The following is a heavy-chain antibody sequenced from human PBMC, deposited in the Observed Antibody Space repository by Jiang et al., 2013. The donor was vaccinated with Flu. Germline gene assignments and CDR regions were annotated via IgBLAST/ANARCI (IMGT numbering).Heavy chain of an antibody. CDR2: INPNRGGT. Sequence: SGAEVKKPGASVKVSCKASGYTFSGYYIHWVRQAPGQGLEWMGWINPNRGGTNYAQNFQGRVTMTRDTSISTANMELSSLRSDDTAVYYCAGQKDYYDGNGYYDYWGQGTLVTVSS. V-gene: IGHV1-2*02. CDR3: AGQKDYYDGNGYYDY. J-gene: IGHJ4*02. CDR1: GYTFSGYY. D-gene: IGHD3-22*01.